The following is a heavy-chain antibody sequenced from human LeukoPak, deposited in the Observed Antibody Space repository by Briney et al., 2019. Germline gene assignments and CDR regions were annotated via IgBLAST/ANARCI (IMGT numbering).Heavy chain of an antibody. V-gene: IGHV3-23*01. CDR2: FSRSGPDT. D-gene: IGHD6-13*01. J-gene: IGHJ4*02. Sequence: GGSLRLSCAASGFTFGSSAMSWVRQAPGKGPEWVSTFSRSGPDTYYADSVKGRFTIFRDNSKNTLYLQMNSLRAEDTAVYYCAKGSLVSWYYFDYWGQGTLVTVSS. CDR3: AKGSLVSWYYFDY. CDR1: GFTFGSSA.